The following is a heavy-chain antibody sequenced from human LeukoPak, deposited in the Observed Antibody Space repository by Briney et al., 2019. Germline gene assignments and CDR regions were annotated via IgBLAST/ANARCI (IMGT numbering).Heavy chain of an antibody. CDR3: ARALGYYRLRGAFDI. CDR2: IYYSGST. V-gene: IGHV4-59*01. D-gene: IGHD3-22*01. Sequence: SETLSLTCTVSGGSISSYYWSWIRQPPGKGLEWIGYIYYSGSTNYNPSLKSRVTISVDTSKNQFSLKLSSVTAADTAVYYCARALGYYRLRGAFDIWGQGTMVTVSS. CDR1: GGSISSYY. J-gene: IGHJ3*02.